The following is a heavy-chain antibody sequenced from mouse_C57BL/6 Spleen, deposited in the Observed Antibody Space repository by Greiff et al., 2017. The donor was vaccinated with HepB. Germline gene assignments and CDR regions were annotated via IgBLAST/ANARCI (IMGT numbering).Heavy chain of an antibody. CDR1: GYSITSGYY. J-gene: IGHJ4*01. Sequence: DVKLQESGPGLVKPSQSLSLTCSVTGYSITSGYYWNWIRQFPGNKLEWMGYISYDGSNNYNPSLKNRISITRDTSKNQFFLKLNSVTTEDTATYYCARDSMITKAMDYWGQGTSVTVSS. V-gene: IGHV3-6*01. CDR2: ISYDGSN. D-gene: IGHD2-4*01. CDR3: ARDSMITKAMDY.